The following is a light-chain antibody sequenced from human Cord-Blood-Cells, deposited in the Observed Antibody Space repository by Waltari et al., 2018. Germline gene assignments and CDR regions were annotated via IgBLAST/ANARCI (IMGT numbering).Light chain of an antibody. CDR2: AAS. J-gene: IGKJ4*01. CDR3: QQSYSTLP. V-gene: IGKV1-39*01. Sequence: DIQLTQSPSSLSASVGDRVTIDCRASQRISSYLNWYQQTPGRAPKRLIYAASSLQSRVPSRCSGSGSGTDFTLTISSLQPEDVATYCCQQSYSTLPFGGGTKVEIK. CDR1: QRISSY.